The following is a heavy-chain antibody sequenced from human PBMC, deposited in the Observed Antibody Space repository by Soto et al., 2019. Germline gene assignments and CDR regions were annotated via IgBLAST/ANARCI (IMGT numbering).Heavy chain of an antibody. Sequence: ASVKVSCKASGYTFTSYGISWVRQAPGQGLEWMGWISAYNGNTNYAQKLQGRVTMTTDTSTSTAYMELRSLRSDDTAVYYCARGYLRITMIVVVIGDDTIHIWGQGTRVTVSS. CDR1: GYTFTSYG. CDR3: ARGYLRITMIVVVIGDDTIHI. V-gene: IGHV1-18*01. D-gene: IGHD3-22*01. CDR2: ISAYNGNT. J-gene: IGHJ3*02.